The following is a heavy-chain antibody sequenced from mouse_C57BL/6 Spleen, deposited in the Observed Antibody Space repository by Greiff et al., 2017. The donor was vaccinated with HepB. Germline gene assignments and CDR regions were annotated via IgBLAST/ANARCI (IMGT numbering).Heavy chain of an antibody. CDR1: GFTFSSYT. CDR2: ISGGGGNT. D-gene: IGHD4-1*01. Sequence: EVNVVESGGGLVKPGGSLKLSCAASGFTFSSYTMSWVRQTPEKRLEWVATISGGGGNTYYPDSVKGRFTISRDNAKNTLYLQMSSLRSEDTALYYCARFTGTDYFDYWGQGTTLTVSS. V-gene: IGHV5-9*01. J-gene: IGHJ2*01. CDR3: ARFTGTDYFDY.